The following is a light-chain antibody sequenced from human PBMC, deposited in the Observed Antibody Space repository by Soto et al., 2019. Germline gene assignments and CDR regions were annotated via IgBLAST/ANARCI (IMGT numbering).Light chain of an antibody. V-gene: IGKV3-11*01. Sequence: EMVMTQSPATLSVSPGERATLSCRASQSVGTFFAWYQQKPGQAPRLLIYDASNRATGIPARFSGSGSGTDFTLTISSLEPEDFAVYYCQQCYNWPQWTFGQGTKVDIK. CDR2: DAS. J-gene: IGKJ1*01. CDR1: QSVGTF. CDR3: QQCYNWPQWT.